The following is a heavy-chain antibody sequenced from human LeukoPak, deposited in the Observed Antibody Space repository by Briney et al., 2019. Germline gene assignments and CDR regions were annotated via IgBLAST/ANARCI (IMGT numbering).Heavy chain of an antibody. CDR3: AKERVAPVAPGPFDI. D-gene: IGHD4-23*01. Sequence: GGSLRLSCAASGFTFSSYGMHWVRQAPGKGLEWVAFIRYDGSNKYYADSVKGRFTISRDNSKNTLYLQINSLRAEDTAVYYCAKERVAPVAPGPFDIWGQGTMVTVSS. CDR2: IRYDGSNK. V-gene: IGHV3-30*02. CDR1: GFTFSSYG. J-gene: IGHJ3*02.